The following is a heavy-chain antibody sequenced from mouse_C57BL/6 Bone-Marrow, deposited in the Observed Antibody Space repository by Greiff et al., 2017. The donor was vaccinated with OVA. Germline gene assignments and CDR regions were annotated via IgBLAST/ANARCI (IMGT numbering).Heavy chain of an antibody. J-gene: IGHJ1*03. V-gene: IGHV1-50*01. CDR1: GYTFTSYW. CDR3: ASGGTVYWYFDV. CDR2: IDPSDSYT. D-gene: IGHD3-3*01. Sequence: VQLQQPGAELVKPGASVKLSCKASGYTFTSYWMQWVKQRPGQGLEWIGEIDPSDSYTNYNQKFKGKATLTVDTSSSTAYMQLSSLTSEDSAVYDSASGGTVYWYFDVWGTGTTVTVSS.